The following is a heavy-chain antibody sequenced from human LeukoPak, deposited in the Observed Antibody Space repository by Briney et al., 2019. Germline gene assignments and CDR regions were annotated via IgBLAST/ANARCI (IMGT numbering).Heavy chain of an antibody. D-gene: IGHD2-21*01. CDR2: INPNSGGT. Sequence: ASVKVSCKASGYTFTDYYMHWVRQAPGQTLEWMGWINPNSGGTNYAQKFQGRVTMTRDTSISTAYMELSSLRSDDTAIYYCARGPREWGDYLFDYWGQGTLVTVSS. CDR1: GYTFTDYY. CDR3: ARGPREWGDYLFDY. J-gene: IGHJ4*02. V-gene: IGHV1-2*02.